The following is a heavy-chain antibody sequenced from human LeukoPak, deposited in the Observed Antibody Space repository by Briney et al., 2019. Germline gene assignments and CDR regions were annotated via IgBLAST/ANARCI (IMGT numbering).Heavy chain of an antibody. CDR3: ARGRSVPWYFDL. D-gene: IGHD6-6*01. V-gene: IGHV4-34*01. J-gene: IGHJ2*01. CDR1: GGSFSGYY. Sequence: SETLSLTCAVYGGSFSGYYWSWIRQPPGKGLEWIGEINHSGSTNYNPSLKSRVTISVDTSKNQFSLKLSSVTAADTAVYYCARGRSVPWYFDLWGRGTLVTVSS. CDR2: INHSGST.